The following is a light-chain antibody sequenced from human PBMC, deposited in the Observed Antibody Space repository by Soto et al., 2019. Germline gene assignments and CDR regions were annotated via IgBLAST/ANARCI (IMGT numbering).Light chain of an antibody. CDR1: SSNIGSDY. CDR2: KNY. Sequence: QSVLTQPPSASGTPVQRVTISCSGSSSNIGSDYVYWFQQLPGTAPKLLIYKNYQRPSGVPDRFSGSKSGTSASLAISGLRSEDEADYWCAVWDASLSTWVFGGGTKLTVL. J-gene: IGLJ3*02. V-gene: IGLV1-47*01. CDR3: AVWDASLSTWV.